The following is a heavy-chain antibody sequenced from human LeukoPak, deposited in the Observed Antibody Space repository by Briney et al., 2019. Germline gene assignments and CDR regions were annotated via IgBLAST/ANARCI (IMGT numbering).Heavy chain of an antibody. CDR3: TREDY. CDR2: INAANGDT. J-gene: IGHJ4*02. Sequence: ASVKVSCKTSGYTYINYVVHWVRQAPGQRLEWMGWINAANGDTKYSQELQGRVTITRDTSASTVYMELSSLRFEDTTAYYCTREDYWGQGTLVTVSS. CDR1: GYTYINYV. V-gene: IGHV1-3*01.